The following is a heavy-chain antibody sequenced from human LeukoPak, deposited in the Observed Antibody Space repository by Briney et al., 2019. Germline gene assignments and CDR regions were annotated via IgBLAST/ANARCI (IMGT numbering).Heavy chain of an antibody. V-gene: IGHV3-23*01. CDR1: GFTFSRYD. CDR3: AKDLFGIVAFFDY. D-gene: IGHD1-26*01. CDR2: ISGSGGST. Sequence: GGSLRLSCAASGFTFSRYDMSWVREAPGKGVEWVSAISGSGGSTYYADSVKGRFTISRDNSKNTLYLQMNSLRAEDTAVYYCAKDLFGIVAFFDYWGQGTLVTVSS. J-gene: IGHJ4*02.